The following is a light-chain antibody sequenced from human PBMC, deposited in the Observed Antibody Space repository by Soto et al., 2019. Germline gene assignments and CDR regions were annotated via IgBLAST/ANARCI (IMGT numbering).Light chain of an antibody. Sequence: ETVLTQSPGTLSLSPGERATLSCRASQTVSSGLLAWYQQKPGQAPRLLIYDASSRAAGIPDRFSGGGSGTEFTLTISRLEPEDFAVYYCQQYGNSPPWTFGQGTKVEIK. V-gene: IGKV3-20*01. CDR2: DAS. CDR3: QQYGNSPPWT. J-gene: IGKJ1*01. CDR1: QTVSSGL.